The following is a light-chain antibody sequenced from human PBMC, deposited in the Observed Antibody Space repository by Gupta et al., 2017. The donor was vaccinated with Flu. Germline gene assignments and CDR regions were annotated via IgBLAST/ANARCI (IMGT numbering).Light chain of an antibody. J-gene: IGLJ2*01. V-gene: IGLV1-51*02. Sequence: KVTISCSGSSSNIENRYVSWYQKFRRTGPKRHCNENDKRPSGIADRFAGSKSATYATLGINGLQTGDEADDYCGRWDTGLKVLRFGGGTKLTVL. CDR1: SSNIENRY. CDR3: GRWDTGLKVLR. CDR2: END.